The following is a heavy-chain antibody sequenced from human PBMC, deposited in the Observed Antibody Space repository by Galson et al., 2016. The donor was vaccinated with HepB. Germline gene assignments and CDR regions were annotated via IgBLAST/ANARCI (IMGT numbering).Heavy chain of an antibody. Sequence: SLRLSCAASGFIFDDYTMHWVRQGPGKGLEWVSFISWAGRSTYYADSVRGRFTISRDNSETSLFLQMSSLRTEDTALYYCVKGSISLVDYYAMDVWGQGTMVIVSS. D-gene: IGHD3-16*01. J-gene: IGHJ6*02. CDR1: GFIFDDYT. CDR3: VKGSISLVDYYAMDV. V-gene: IGHV3-43*01. CDR2: ISWAGRST.